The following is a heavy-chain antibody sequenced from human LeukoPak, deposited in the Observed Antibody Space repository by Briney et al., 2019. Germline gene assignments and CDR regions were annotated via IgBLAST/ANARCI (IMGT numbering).Heavy chain of an antibody. V-gene: IGHV3-23*01. D-gene: IGHD1-26*01. CDR1: GFTFSSYG. CDR2: ISGRGGST. CDR3: ARAGSIRFDY. Sequence: GGSLRLSCAASGFTFSSYGMSWVRQAPGKGLEWVSGISGRGGSTYYADSVKGRFAISRDDSKNTMYLQMNSLRAEDTAVYYCARAGSIRFDYWGQGTLVTVSS. J-gene: IGHJ4*02.